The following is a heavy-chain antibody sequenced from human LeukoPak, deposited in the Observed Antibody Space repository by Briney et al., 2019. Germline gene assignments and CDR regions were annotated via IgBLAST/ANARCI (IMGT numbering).Heavy chain of an antibody. CDR3: ARLPTVTFFDY. Sequence: PSETLSLTCTVSGASISSTTYYWGWIRQPPGKGLEWIGSIYYNGITYYNPSLKSRVTISVDTSKHQFSLKLSSVTAADTAVYYCARLPTVTFFDYWGQGTLVTVSS. CDR2: IYYNGIT. V-gene: IGHV4-39*01. J-gene: IGHJ4*02. D-gene: IGHD4-17*01. CDR1: GASISSTTYY.